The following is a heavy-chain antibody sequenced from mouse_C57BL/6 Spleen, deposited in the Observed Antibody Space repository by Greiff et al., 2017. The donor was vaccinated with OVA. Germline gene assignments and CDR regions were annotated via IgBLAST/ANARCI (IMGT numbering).Heavy chain of an antibody. CDR3: ASLYYGSSLDV. J-gene: IGHJ1*03. D-gene: IGHD1-1*01. CDR1: GYTFTSYW. CDR2: IHPNSGST. V-gene: IGHV1-64*01. Sequence: VQLQQPGAELVKPGASVKLSCKASGYTFTSYWMHWVKQRPGQGLEWIGMIHPNSGSTNDNEKFKSKATLTVDKSSSTAYMQLSSLTSEDSAVYYCASLYYGSSLDVWGTGTTVTVSS.